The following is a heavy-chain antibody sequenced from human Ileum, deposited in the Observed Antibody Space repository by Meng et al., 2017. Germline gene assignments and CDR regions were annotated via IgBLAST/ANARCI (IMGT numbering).Heavy chain of an antibody. J-gene: IGHJ5*02. CDR2: MSPNSGNT. D-gene: IGHD3-10*01. CDR1: GYTFTSYD. V-gene: IGHV1-8*01. CDR3: ARVVSSGTFGDWFDP. Sequence: QVQLVQSEVEVRKPGAPVKVPCRASGYTFTSYDIHWVRQAPGQGLEWMGWMSPNSGNTGYSQNFQGRVTLTRSTPLRTVYMELSSLQSEDTAVYYCARVVSSGTFGDWFDPWGQGTLVTVSS.